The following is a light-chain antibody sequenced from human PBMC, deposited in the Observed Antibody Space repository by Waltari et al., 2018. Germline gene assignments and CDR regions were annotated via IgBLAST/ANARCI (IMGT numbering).Light chain of an antibody. Sequence: EIVMTQSPATLSVSPGERATLSCKASQSVSSNLAWYQQKPCQAPRLLIHGSSTRATGIPARFRGRGSGTEFTLTISSLQSEDFAVYYCQQYNNWPPYTFGQGTKLEIK. V-gene: IGKV3-15*01. CDR2: GSS. CDR3: QQYNNWPPYT. CDR1: QSVSSN. J-gene: IGKJ2*01.